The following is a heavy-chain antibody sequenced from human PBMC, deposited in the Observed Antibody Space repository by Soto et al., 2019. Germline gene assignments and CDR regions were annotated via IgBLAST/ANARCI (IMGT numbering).Heavy chain of an antibody. D-gene: IGHD3-3*01. CDR1: GYTFTSYD. CDR3: ARGRNYDFWSGYHDAFDI. V-gene: IGHV1-8*01. J-gene: IGHJ3*02. Sequence: ASVKVSCKASGYTFTSYDINWVRQATGQGLEWMGWMNPNSGNTGYAQKFQGRVTMTRNTSISTAYMELSSLRSEDTAVYYCARGRNYDFWSGYHDAFDIWGQGTMVTVSS. CDR2: MNPNSGNT.